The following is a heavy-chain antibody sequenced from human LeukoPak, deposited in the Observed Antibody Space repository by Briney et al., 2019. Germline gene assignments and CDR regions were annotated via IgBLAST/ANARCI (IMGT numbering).Heavy chain of an antibody. J-gene: IGHJ5*02. V-gene: IGHV3-30*18. D-gene: IGHD5-18*01. CDR2: ISYDGSNK. CDR1: GFTFSSYG. Sequence: PGGSLRLSCAASGFTFSSYGMHWVRQAPGKGLEWVAVISYDGSNKYYADSVKGRFTISRDNSKNTLYLQMNSLRAEDTAVYYCAKEAGYEYSYVNWFDPWGQGTLVTVSS. CDR3: AKEAGYEYSYVNWFDP.